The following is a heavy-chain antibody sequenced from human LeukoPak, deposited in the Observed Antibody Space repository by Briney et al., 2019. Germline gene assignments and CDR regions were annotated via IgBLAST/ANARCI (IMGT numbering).Heavy chain of an antibody. CDR1: GFTFSSYA. V-gene: IGHV3-23*01. J-gene: IGHJ4*02. Sequence: QAGGSLRLSCAASGFTFSSYAMSWVRQAPGKGLEWVSAISGSGGSTYYADSVKGRFTISRDNSKNTLYLQMNSLRAEDTAVYYCAKSRSIGYYDSSGYVLVGNYFDYWGQGTLVTVSS. D-gene: IGHD3-22*01. CDR3: AKSRSIGYYDSSGYVLVGNYFDY. CDR2: ISGSGGST.